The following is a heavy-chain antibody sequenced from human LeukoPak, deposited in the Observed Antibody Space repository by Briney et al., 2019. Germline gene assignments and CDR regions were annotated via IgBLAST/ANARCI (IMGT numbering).Heavy chain of an antibody. CDR2: IYYSGST. Sequence: PSETLSLTCTVSGGSISSSSYYWGWIRQPPGKGLEWIGSIYYSGSTYYNPSLKSRVTISVDTSKNQFSLKLSSVTAADTAVYYCARIPYSSSWYEGPRDAFDIWGQGTMVTVSS. J-gene: IGHJ3*02. CDR1: GGSISSSSYY. D-gene: IGHD6-13*01. V-gene: IGHV4-39*01. CDR3: ARIPYSSSWYEGPRDAFDI.